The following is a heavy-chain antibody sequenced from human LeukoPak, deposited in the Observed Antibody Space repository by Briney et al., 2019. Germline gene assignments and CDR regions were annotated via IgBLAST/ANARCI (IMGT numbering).Heavy chain of an antibody. CDR1: GFTFSSYA. J-gene: IGHJ4*02. V-gene: IGHV3-23*01. CDR2: ISGSGGST. CDR3: ARDNRFSCSSTSCYYFDY. Sequence: GGSLRLSCATSGFTFSSYAMSWVRQAPGKGLEWVSAISGSGGSTYYADSVKGRFTISRDNSKNTLYLQMNSLRAEDTAVYYCARDNRFSCSSTSCYYFDYWGQGTLVTVSS. D-gene: IGHD2-2*01.